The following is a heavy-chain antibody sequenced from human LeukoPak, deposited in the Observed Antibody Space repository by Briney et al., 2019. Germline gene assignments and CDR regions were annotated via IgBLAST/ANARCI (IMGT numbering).Heavy chain of an antibody. J-gene: IGHJ6*02. CDR3: AREEVTSIQIYSHYYGMDV. CDR2: ITSGGKNI. D-gene: IGHD4-17*01. Sequence: GGSLRLSCAASGFTFSSYWMSWVRQAPGKGLEWVSCITSGGKNIYYADSVKGRFTISRDNVNNSLYLQMNSLRAEDTAVYFCAREEVTSIQIYSHYYGMDVWGQGTTVTVSS. CDR1: GFTFSSYW. V-gene: IGHV3-21*06.